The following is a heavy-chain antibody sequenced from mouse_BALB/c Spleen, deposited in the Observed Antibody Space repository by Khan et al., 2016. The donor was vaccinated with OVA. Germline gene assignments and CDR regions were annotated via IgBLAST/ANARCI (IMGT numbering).Heavy chain of an antibody. J-gene: IGHJ2*01. V-gene: IGHV1-20*02. CDR1: GYSFTGYF. Sequence: VQLKQSGPVLVRPGASVKISCKASGYSFTGYFMNWVMQSHGKSLEWTGRINPHIGETFYNQRFKDKATLTVDESSSTAHMELRSLASEDSVVYYCTRIYRSDFDYWGQGTTLTVSS. CDR2: INPHIGET. CDR3: TRIYRSDFDY. D-gene: IGHD1-1*01.